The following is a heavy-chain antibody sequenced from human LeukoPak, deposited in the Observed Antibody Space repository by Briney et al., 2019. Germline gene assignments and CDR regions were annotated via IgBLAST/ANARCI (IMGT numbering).Heavy chain of an antibody. CDR1: GYTFTSYG. V-gene: IGHV1-18*01. Sequence: GASVEVSCKTSGYTFTSYGISWVRQAPGQGLEWMGWISTHNGDTKYAQKFQGRVTMTTDTTTSTVSVELRSLRFDDTSVYYCARSRSSSWYVFEYWGQGTLATVSP. D-gene: IGHD6-13*01. J-gene: IGHJ4*02. CDR2: ISTHNGDT. CDR3: ARSRSSSWYVFEY.